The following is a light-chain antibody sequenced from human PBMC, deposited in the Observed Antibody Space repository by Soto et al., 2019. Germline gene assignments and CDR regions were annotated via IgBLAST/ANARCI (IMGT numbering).Light chain of an antibody. CDR3: QQYNSYRA. CDR1: KSIDAC. Sequence: DIQMTQSPSTLPASLGDRVTITCRAGKSIDACFAWHQPMPGKAPKLLISKASSLESGVPSRCSGSGSGTAFTLAINSLQPDDFATYYCQQYNSYRAFGQGTKVDIK. J-gene: IGKJ1*01. V-gene: IGKV1-5*03. CDR2: KAS.